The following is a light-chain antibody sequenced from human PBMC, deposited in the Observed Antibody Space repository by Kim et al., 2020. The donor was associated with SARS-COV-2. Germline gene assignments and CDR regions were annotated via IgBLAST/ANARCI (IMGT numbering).Light chain of an antibody. CDR3: QSYDSSLSGWV. CDR2: ANS. Sequence: QSVLTQPPSVSGAPGQRVTISCTGSSSNIGAGYDVHWYQQFPGRAPKFLIYANSNRPSGVPDRFSGSKSGTSASLAITGLQAEDEADYYCQSYDSSLSGWVFGGGTQLTVL. CDR1: SSNIGAGYD. V-gene: IGLV1-40*01. J-gene: IGLJ3*02.